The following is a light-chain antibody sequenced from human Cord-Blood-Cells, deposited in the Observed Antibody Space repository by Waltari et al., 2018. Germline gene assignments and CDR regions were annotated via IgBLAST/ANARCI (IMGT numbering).Light chain of an antibody. J-gene: IGLJ3*02. CDR3: CSYAGSSTWV. CDR1: SSDVGSYNL. V-gene: IGLV2-23*01. CDR2: EGS. Sequence: QSALTQPASVSGSPGQSITISCTGTSSDVGSYNLVSWYQQHPGKAPKLMIYEGSKRPSGVSNRFSGYKSGNTASLTSSGVQAEDEADYYCCSYAGSSTWVFGGGTKLTVL.